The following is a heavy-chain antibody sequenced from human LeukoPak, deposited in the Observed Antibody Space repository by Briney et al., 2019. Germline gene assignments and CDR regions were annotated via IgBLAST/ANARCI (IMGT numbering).Heavy chain of an antibody. V-gene: IGHV4-61*09. D-gene: IGHD5-24*01. CDR1: GGSISSTGYY. CDR2: IDNSGST. J-gene: IGHJ4*02. Sequence: SQTLSLTCTVSGGSISSTGYYWTWIRQPAGKGLEWIGHIDNSGSTNCNPSLKSRVTISVDTSKNQFSLKLSSVTAADTAVYYCATLRRDGLKGYFDYWGQGTLVTVSS. CDR3: ATLRRDGLKGYFDY.